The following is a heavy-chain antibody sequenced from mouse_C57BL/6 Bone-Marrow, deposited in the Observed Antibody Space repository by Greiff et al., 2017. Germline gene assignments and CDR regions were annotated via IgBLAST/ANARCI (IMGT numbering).Heavy chain of an antibody. CDR2: IYPGNSDT. V-gene: IGHV1-5*01. CDR3: TRATTVVEYAMDY. CDR1: GYTFTSSW. D-gene: IGHD1-1*01. Sequence: VQLQQSGTVLARPGASVKMSCKTSGYTFTSSWMHWVKQRPGQGLAWIGAIYPGNSDTSYNQKFKGKAKLTAVTSASTAYMELSSLTNEDSAVYYCTRATTVVEYAMDYWGQGTSVTVSS. J-gene: IGHJ4*01.